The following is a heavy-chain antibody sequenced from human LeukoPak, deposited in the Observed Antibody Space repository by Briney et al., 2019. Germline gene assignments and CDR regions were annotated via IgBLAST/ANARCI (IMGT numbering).Heavy chain of an antibody. J-gene: IGHJ4*02. CDR1: GYTFTNFD. D-gene: IGHD1-26*01. V-gene: IGHV1-8*03. CDR3: ARVGYSNSYDY. Sequence: ASMKVSCKASGYTFTNFDINWVRQATGQGLEWMGWINPNTGNAGYAQEFQDRVTITWDASISTAYMDLSSLRSEDTAVYYCARVGYSNSYDYWGQGTLVTVSS. CDR2: INPNTGNA.